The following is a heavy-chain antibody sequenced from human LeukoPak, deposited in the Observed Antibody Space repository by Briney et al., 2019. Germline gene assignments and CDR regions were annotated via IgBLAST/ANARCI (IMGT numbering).Heavy chain of an antibody. V-gene: IGHV1-2*02. D-gene: IGHD6-13*01. Sequence: ASVKVSCKASGYTFTGYYMHWVRQAPGQGLEWMGWINPNGGGTNYAQKFQGRVTMTRDTSISTAYMELSRLTSDDTAVYYCARAGSSSRWVNDYWGQGTLVTVSS. J-gene: IGHJ4*02. CDR2: INPNGGGT. CDR1: GYTFTGYY. CDR3: ARAGSSSRWVNDY.